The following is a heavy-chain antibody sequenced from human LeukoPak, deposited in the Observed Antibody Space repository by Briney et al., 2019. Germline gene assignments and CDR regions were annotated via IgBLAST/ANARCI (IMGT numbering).Heavy chain of an antibody. D-gene: IGHD3-9*01. V-gene: IGHV3-33*06. CDR2: IWYDGSNK. J-gene: IGHJ3*02. CDR3: AKDTDWAFDI. CDR1: GFTFSSDG. Sequence: PGRSLRLSCAASGFTFSSDGMHWVRQAPGKGLEWVAVIWYDGSNKYYADSVKGRFTISRDNSKNTLYLQMNSLRAEDTAVYYCAKDTDWAFDIWGQGTMVTVSS.